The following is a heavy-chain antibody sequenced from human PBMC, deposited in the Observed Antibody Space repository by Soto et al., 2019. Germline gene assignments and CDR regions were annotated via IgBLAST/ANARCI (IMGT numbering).Heavy chain of an antibody. V-gene: IGHV4-59*01. D-gene: IGHD6-13*01. CDR3: ARVGYSSSWFWFFDL. CDR2: IYYSGNT. J-gene: IGHJ2*01. Sequence: QVHLLESGPGLLKSSETPSLTCIVSGGSMTNYYWSWIRQPPGKGLEWIGYIYYSGNTKYNPSLKSRVTISKDTSKNQFSLQLSSVTAADTAVYYCARVGYSSSWFWFFDLWGRGTLVTVSS. CDR1: GGSMTNYY.